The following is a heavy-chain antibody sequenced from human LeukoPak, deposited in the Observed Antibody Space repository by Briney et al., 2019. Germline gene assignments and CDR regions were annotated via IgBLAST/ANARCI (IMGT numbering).Heavy chain of an antibody. CDR1: GFTFDDYA. CDR3: AREWSRFTPPDY. V-gene: IGHV3-21*01. CDR2: ISSSSSYI. Sequence: GGSLRLSCAASGFTFDDYAMHWVRQAPGKGLEWVSSISSSSSYIYYADSVKGRFTISRDNAKNSLYLQMNSLRAEDTAVYYCAREWSRFTPPDYWGQGTLVTVSS. D-gene: IGHD2-8*01. J-gene: IGHJ4*02.